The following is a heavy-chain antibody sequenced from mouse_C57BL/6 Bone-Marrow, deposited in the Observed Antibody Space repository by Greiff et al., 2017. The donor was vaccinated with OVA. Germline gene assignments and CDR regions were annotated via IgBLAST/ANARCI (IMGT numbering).Heavy chain of an antibody. CDR3: TRTSEYNGSSPLAY. D-gene: IGHD1-1*01. V-gene: IGHV5-9-1*02. CDR2: ISSGGDYI. Sequence: EVQRVESGEGLVKPGGSLKLSCAASGFTFSSYAMSWVRQTPEKRLEWVAYISSGGDYIYYADTVQGRFTISRDNARNNLYQKMSSRKSEDTAMYYCTRTSEYNGSSPLAYWGQGKMVTGAA. CDR1: GFTFSSYA. J-gene: IGHJ3*01.